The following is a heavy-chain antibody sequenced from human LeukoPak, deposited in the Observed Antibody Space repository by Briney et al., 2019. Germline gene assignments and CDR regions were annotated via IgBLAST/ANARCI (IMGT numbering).Heavy chain of an antibody. CDR3: AKIGYCSSASCLGDTFEI. Sequence: GGSLRLSCAASGFIFSNYGMHWVRQAPGKGLEWVAFIRYDGSNKYYVDSVKGRFIISRDNSKNTLYLQMNSLRPEDTAAYYCAKIGYCSSASCLGDTFEIWGQGTMVTVSS. V-gene: IGHV3-30*02. D-gene: IGHD2-2*01. CDR2: IRYDGSNK. CDR1: GFIFSNYG. J-gene: IGHJ3*02.